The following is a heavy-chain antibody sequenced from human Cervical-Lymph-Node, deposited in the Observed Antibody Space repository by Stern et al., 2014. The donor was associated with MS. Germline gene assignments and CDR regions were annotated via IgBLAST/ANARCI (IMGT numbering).Heavy chain of an antibody. CDR2: IYPGDSDT. Sequence: VQLVQSGAEVKKPGESLKISCKGSGNSFTNYWIAWVRQMPGKGLEWMGTIYPGDSDTRYSPSFQGQGTISADKAISPAYLQGGSLKASGSAKYYCARRTNGGPKGFDYWGPGTLVTVPS. CDR3: ARRTNGGPKGFDY. J-gene: IGHJ4*02. V-gene: IGHV5-51*03. D-gene: IGHD2-8*01. CDR1: GNSFTNYW.